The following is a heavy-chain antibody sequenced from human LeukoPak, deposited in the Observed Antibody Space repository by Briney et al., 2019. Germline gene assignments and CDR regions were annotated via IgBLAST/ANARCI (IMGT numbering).Heavy chain of an antibody. J-gene: IGHJ4*02. CDR3: ARVRWNGRYSDY. CDR2: ISTGSTL. D-gene: IGHD1-1*01. CDR1: GFSFSDHS. Sequence: GGSLRLSCVASGFSFSDHSMKWARQAPGKGLEWVSVISTGSTLTYADSVKGRFTISRDNAKNSLYLQMNNLRDEDTAVYYCARVRWNGRYSDYWGQGTLVTVSS. V-gene: IGHV3-48*02.